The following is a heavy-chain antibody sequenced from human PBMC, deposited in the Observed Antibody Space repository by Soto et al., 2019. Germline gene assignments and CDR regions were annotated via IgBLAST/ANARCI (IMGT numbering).Heavy chain of an antibody. Sequence: KPSETLSLTCAVSGGSISSSNWWSWVRQPPGKGLEWIGEIYHSGSTNYNPSLKSRVTISVDKSKNQFSLKLSSVTAADTAVYYCARARENYYYGMDVWGQGTTVTVSS. V-gene: IGHV4-4*02. CDR3: ARARENYYYGMDV. CDR1: GGSISSSNW. CDR2: IYHSGST. J-gene: IGHJ6*02.